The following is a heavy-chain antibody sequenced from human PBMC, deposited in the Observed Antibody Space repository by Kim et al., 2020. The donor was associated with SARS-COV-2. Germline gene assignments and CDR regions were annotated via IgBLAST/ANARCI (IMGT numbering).Heavy chain of an antibody. J-gene: IGHJ4*02. CDR1: GGSFSGYY. Sequence: SETLSLTCAVYGGSFSGYYWSWIRQPPGKGLEWIGEINHSGSTNYNPSLKSRVTISVDTSKNQFSLKLSSVTAADTAVYYCASRDDILTGWGQGTLVTVSS. CDR2: INHSGST. V-gene: IGHV4-34*01. D-gene: IGHD3-9*01. CDR3: ASRDDILTG.